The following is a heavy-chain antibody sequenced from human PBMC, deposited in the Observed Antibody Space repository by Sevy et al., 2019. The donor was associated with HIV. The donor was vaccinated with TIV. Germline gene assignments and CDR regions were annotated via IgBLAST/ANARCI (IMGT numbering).Heavy chain of an antibody. Sequence: GGSLRLSCAASGFTFSSYAMHWVRQAPGKGPEWVAVISYDGSNKYYADSVKGRFTISRDNSKNTLYLQMNSLRAEDTAVYYCAREGYCSSTSCYTGSYYYYGMDVWGQGTTVTVSS. J-gene: IGHJ6*02. D-gene: IGHD2-2*02. CDR3: AREGYCSSTSCYTGSYYYYGMDV. CDR1: GFTFSSYA. V-gene: IGHV3-30-3*01. CDR2: ISYDGSNK.